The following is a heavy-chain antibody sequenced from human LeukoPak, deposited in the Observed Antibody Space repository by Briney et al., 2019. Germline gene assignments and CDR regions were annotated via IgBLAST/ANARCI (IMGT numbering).Heavy chain of an antibody. CDR2: ISASSITI. CDR3: ARGGSYYWPIDL. Sequence: GGSLRLSCAASGFTFSSNSMNWVRQAPGKGLEWVSYISASSITIKYADAVKGRFTISRDNDKNSVYLQMNSLRADDTAVYYCARGGSYYWPIDLWGQGTLVTVSS. CDR1: GFTFSSNS. D-gene: IGHD1-26*01. V-gene: IGHV3-48*01. J-gene: IGHJ5*02.